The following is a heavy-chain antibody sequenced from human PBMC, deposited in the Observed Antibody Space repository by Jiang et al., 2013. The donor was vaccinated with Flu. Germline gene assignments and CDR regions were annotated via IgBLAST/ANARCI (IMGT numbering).Heavy chain of an antibody. CDR2: LFYSGST. CDR3: GSSNYGIEYFQH. D-gene: IGHD3-10*01. V-gene: IGHV4-39*01. Sequence: KPSETLSLTCTVSGGSISTTGYYWGWIRQSPVKGLEWIGSLFYSGSTYYNPSLKSRVTISADTSKTQFSLRLSSVSAADTAVYYCGSSNYGIEYFQHWGQGTLVTVSS. J-gene: IGHJ1*01. CDR1: GGSISTTGYY.